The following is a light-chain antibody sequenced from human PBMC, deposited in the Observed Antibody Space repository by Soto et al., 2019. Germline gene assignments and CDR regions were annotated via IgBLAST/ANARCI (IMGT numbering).Light chain of an antibody. Sequence: QSALTQPPSASGSPGQSVTISCTGTSSDVGGYNYVSWYLQHPGKAPKLILYDVTKRPSGVPDRFSGAKSGNTASLTISGLQAEDEGDYYCCSYTRTYTWVFGGGTKLTVL. CDR1: SSDVGGYNY. CDR2: DVT. J-gene: IGLJ3*02. V-gene: IGLV2-11*01. CDR3: CSYTRTYTWV.